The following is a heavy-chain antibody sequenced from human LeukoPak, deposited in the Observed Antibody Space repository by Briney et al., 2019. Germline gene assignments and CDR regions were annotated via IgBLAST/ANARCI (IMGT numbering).Heavy chain of an antibody. CDR2: IRSKAYGGTT. J-gene: IGHJ4*02. CDR3: TRSYVDTAMVFDY. V-gene: IGHV3-49*04. D-gene: IGHD5-18*01. Sequence: GGSLRLSCAASGFTFGDYAMSWVRQAPGKGLEWVGFIRSKAYGGTTEYAASVKGRFTISRDDSKSIAYLQMNSLKTEDTAVYYCTRSYVDTAMVFDYWGQGTLVTVSS. CDR1: GFTFGDYA.